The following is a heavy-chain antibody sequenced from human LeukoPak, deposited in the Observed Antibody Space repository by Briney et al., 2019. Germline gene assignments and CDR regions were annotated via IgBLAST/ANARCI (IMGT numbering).Heavy chain of an antibody. CDR2: IIPIFGTA. CDR3: ARESPPSVTPPSPFDY. V-gene: IGHV1-69*06. D-gene: IGHD4-17*01. Sequence: SVKVSCKVSVGTFSSYAISWVRQAPGQGLEWMGGIIPIFGTANYAQKSQGRVTITAYKSTCTAYMELSSPRSEDTAVYSCARESPPSVTPPSPFDYWGQGTLVTVSS. J-gene: IGHJ4*02. CDR1: VGTFSSYA.